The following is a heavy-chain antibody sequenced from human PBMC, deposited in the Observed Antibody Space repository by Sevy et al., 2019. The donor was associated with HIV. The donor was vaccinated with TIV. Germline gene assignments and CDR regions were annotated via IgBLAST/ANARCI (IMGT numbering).Heavy chain of an antibody. CDR2: ISSSSSTI. CDR3: ARDRRGYSGYDHLDYYYYGMDV. Sequence: GGSLRLSCAASGFTFSSYSMNWVRQAPGKGLEWVSYISSSSSTIYYADSVKGRFTISRDNAKNSLYLQMNSLRDEDTAVYYCARDRRGYSGYDHLDYYYYGMDVWGQGTTVTVSS. J-gene: IGHJ6*02. CDR1: GFTFSSYS. D-gene: IGHD5-12*01. V-gene: IGHV3-48*02.